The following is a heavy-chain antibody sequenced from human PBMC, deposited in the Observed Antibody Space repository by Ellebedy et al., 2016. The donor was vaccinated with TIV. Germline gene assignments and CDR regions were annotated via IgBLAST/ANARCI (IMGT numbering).Heavy chain of an antibody. CDR1: GYTFTSYG. CDR2: ISAYNGNT. Sequence: ASVKVSXXASGYTFTSYGISWVRQAPGQGLEWMGWISAYNGNTNYAQKFQGRVTMTTDTSTSTAYMELRSLRSDDTAVYYCATARYYYGSGSYGWFDPWGQGTLVTVSS. D-gene: IGHD3-10*01. V-gene: IGHV1-18*01. CDR3: ATARYYYGSGSYGWFDP. J-gene: IGHJ5*02.